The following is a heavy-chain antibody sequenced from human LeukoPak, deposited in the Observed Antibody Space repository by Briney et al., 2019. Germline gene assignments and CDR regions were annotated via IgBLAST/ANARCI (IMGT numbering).Heavy chain of an antibody. CDR1: GYTFTNYW. CDR3: ARLRYGDGYYMDV. D-gene: IGHD4-17*01. J-gene: IGHJ6*03. V-gene: IGHV5-51*01. CDR2: IYPGDSDT. Sequence: LGESLKISCKASGYTFTNYWIGWVRQMPGKGLEWMGIIYPGDSDTRYSPSFQGQVTISADKSISTAYLQWSSLKASDTAMYYCARLRYGDGYYMDVWGKGTTVTVSS.